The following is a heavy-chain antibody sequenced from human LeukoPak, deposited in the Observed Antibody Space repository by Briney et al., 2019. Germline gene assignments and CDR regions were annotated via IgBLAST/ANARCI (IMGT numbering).Heavy chain of an antibody. CDR1: GVSISSGGYY. Sequence: SQTLSLTCTVSGVSISSGGYYWSWIRQHPGKGLEWIGYIYYSGSTYYNPSLKSRVTISVDTSKNQFSLKLSSVTAADTAVYYCARDLGSGNNWFDPWGQGTLVTVSS. CDR2: IYYSGST. J-gene: IGHJ5*02. V-gene: IGHV4-31*03. CDR3: ARDLGSGNNWFDP. D-gene: IGHD3-10*02.